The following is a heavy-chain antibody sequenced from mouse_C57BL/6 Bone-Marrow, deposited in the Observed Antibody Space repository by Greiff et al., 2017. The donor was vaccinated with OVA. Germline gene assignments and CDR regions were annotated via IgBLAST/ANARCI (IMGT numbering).Heavy chain of an antibody. J-gene: IGHJ2*01. D-gene: IGHD1-1*01. CDR3: THYYGSSYGDY. Sequence: VQLQQSGAELVRPGASVKLSCTASGFNIKDDYMHWVKQRPEQGLEWIGWIDPENGDTEYASKFQGKATITADTSSNTAYLQLSSLTSEDTAVYYCTHYYGSSYGDYWGQGTTLTVSS. CDR1: GFNIKDDY. CDR2: IDPENGDT. V-gene: IGHV14-4*01.